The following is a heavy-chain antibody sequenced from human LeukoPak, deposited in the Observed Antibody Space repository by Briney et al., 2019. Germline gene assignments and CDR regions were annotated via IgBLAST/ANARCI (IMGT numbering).Heavy chain of an antibody. D-gene: IGHD2-21*02. V-gene: IGHV3-74*01. CDR2: INNDGSST. CDR3: ISELPREVTLDY. CDR1: GFTFTSYG. Sequence: GGSLRLSCAASGFTFTSYGMHWVRQAPGKGLVWVSRINNDGSSTSYADSVKGRFTISRDNAKNTLYLQMNRLRDDDTSVYYCISELPREVTLDYWGQGTLVTVSS. J-gene: IGHJ4*02.